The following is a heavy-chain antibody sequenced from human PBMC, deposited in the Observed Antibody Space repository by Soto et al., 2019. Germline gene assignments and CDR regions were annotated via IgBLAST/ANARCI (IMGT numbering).Heavy chain of an antibody. CDR1: GFTFGMYS. CDR2: ISGSGEST. J-gene: IGHJ4*02. Sequence: EVQVLESGGDLVQPGGSLRLSCAASGFTFGMYSMSWVRQAPGKGLEWVSGISGSGESTYYADSVKGRFTISRDNSKNTLYLQMYSLRADDTAVYYFAKSLGDRWNTYYVDYLGQGTLVTVSS. V-gene: IGHV3-23*01. D-gene: IGHD1-1*01. CDR3: AKSLGDRWNTYYVDY.